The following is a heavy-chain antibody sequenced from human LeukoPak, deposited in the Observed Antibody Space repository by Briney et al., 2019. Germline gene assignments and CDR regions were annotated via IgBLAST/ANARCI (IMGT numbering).Heavy chain of an antibody. CDR2: INTSGGST. J-gene: IGHJ6*03. D-gene: IGHD6-19*01. Sequence: ASVKVSCKASGYTFTSYYMHWVRQAPGPGLELMGIINTSGGSTSYAQKFQGRVTMTSDMSTSTVYMQLSSLRSEATAVYYCARAGGPSSGWYYYYYYMDVWGKGTTVTVSS. CDR1: GYTFTSYY. V-gene: IGHV1-46*01. CDR3: ARAGGPSSGWYYYYYYMDV.